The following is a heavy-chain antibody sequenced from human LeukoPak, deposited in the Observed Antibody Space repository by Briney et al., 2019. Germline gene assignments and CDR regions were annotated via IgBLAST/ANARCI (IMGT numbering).Heavy chain of an antibody. CDR1: GFTFSSYA. CDR3: AKDYYYGSGSYYFDY. D-gene: IGHD3-10*01. Sequence: GGSLRLSCAASGFTFSSYAMKWVRQAPGKGLEWVSTISGSGASTYYADSVKGRFTISRDNSKNTLYLQMNSLRAEDTAVYYCAKDYYYGSGSYYFDYWGQGTLVIVSS. CDR2: ISGSGAST. J-gene: IGHJ4*02. V-gene: IGHV3-23*01.